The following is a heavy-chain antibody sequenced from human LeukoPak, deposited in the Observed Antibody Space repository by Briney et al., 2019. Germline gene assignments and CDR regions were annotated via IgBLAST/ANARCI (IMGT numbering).Heavy chain of an antibody. D-gene: IGHD5-18*01. CDR1: GGSFSGYY. J-gene: IGHJ4*02. V-gene: IGHV4-34*01. Sequence: SETLSLTCAVYGGSFSGYYWSWIRQPPGKGLEWIGEINHSGSTNYNPSLKSRVTISVDTSKIQFSLKLSSVTAADTAVYCCARGRESVDTAMVTERGLNDYWGQGTLVTVSS. CDR3: ARGRESVDTAMVTERGLNDY. CDR2: INHSGST.